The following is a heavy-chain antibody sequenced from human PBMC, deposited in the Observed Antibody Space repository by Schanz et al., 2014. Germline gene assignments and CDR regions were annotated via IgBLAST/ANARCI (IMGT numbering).Heavy chain of an antibody. Sequence: QVQLVESGGGVVQPGRSLRLSCAAYGFTLSSYAMHWVRQAPGKGLEWVAVISYDGSNKYYADSVKGRFTISRDNSENTLYLQMNSLSADDTAVFYCAKGMGYCSGGTCYDYYYYGLDVWGQGTTVTVS. D-gene: IGHD2-15*01. CDR3: AKGMGYCSGGTCYDYYYYGLDV. J-gene: IGHJ6*02. V-gene: IGHV3-30-3*01. CDR1: GFTLSSYA. CDR2: ISYDGSNK.